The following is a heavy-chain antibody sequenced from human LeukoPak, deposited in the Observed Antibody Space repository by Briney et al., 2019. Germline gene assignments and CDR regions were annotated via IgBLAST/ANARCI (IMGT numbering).Heavy chain of an antibody. V-gene: IGHV3-30*03. CDR3: ARENGHIYGYAFLDQ. CDR2: ISYDGSNK. Sequence: GGSLRLSCAASGFTFSSYGMHWVRQAPGKGLEWVAVISYDGSNKYYVDSVRGRFTISRDSSKNTLYLQMNSLRAEDTAFYFCARENGHIYGYAFLDQWGQGTLVTVSS. D-gene: IGHD5-18*01. J-gene: IGHJ4*02. CDR1: GFTFSSYG.